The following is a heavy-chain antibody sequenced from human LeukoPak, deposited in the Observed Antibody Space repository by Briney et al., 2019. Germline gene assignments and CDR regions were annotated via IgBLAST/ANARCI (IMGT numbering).Heavy chain of an antibody. CDR2: ISSSSSYI. CDR1: GSTFSSYS. Sequence: GGSLRLSCAASGSTFSSYSMNWVRQAPGKGLEWVSSISSSSSYIYYADSVKGRFTISRDNAKNSLYLQMNSLRAEDTAVYYCARRRDIVVVPAAYNWFGPWGQGTLVTVSS. CDR3: ARRRDIVVVPAAYNWFGP. D-gene: IGHD2-2*01. V-gene: IGHV3-21*01. J-gene: IGHJ5*02.